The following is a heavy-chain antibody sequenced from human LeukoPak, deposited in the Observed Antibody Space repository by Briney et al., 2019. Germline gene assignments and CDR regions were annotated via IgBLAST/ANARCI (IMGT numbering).Heavy chain of an antibody. CDR1: GFTFSSYS. CDR3: ARAPPASHDAFDI. V-gene: IGHV3-7*01. CDR2: IKQDGSEK. J-gene: IGHJ3*02. Sequence: GGSLRLSCAASGFTFSSYSMNWVRQAPGKGLEWVANIKQDGSEKYYVDSVKGRFTISRDNAKNSLYLQMNSLRAEDTAVYYCARAPPASHDAFDIWGQGTMVTVSS.